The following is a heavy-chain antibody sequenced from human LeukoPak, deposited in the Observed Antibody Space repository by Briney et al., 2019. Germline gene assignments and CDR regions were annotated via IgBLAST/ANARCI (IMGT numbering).Heavy chain of an antibody. CDR2: ISSSSSYI. D-gene: IGHD3-22*01. CDR1: GFTFSSYS. Sequence: GGSLRLSCVASGFTFSSYSMNWVRQAPGKGLEWVSSISSSSSYIYYADSVKGRFTISRDNAKNSLYLQMNSLRAEDTAVYYCARSAYYYDRPPDYWGQGTLVTVSS. V-gene: IGHV3-21*01. J-gene: IGHJ4*02. CDR3: ARSAYYYDRPPDY.